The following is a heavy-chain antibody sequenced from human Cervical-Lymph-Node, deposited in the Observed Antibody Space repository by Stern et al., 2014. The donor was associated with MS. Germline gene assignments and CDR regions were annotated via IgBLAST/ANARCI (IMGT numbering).Heavy chain of an antibody. CDR3: ARATLFWGSDLLDHSYYGLDV. D-gene: IGHD3-16*02. CDR2: IHQSGST. V-gene: IGHV4-4*02. J-gene: IGHJ6*02. Sequence: QVQLQESGPGLVKPSGTLSLTCAVSGASVSGASTSNNKWWTWVRQPPGKGLEWIGEIHQSGSTNYSPSLLGRVTIAMDKSKSQFSLSLSSVTAADTAVYYCARATLFWGSDLLDHSYYGLDVWGHGTAVTVSS. CDR1: GASVSGASTSNNKW.